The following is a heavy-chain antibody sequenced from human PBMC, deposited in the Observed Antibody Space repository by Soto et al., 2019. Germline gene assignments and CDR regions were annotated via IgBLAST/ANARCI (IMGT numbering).Heavy chain of an antibody. CDR2: IIPISGTT. V-gene: IGHV1-69*13. Sequence: SVKVSCKASGGTFSTHAITWVRQAPGHGLEWMGGIIPISGTTYYTQKFQGRVTITADEPTSTAFMELSSLKSEDTAVFYCARGYCSGGNCYSGMDVWGQGTMVTVSS. CDR3: ARGYCSGGNCYSGMDV. CDR1: GGTFSTHA. D-gene: IGHD2-15*01. J-gene: IGHJ6*02.